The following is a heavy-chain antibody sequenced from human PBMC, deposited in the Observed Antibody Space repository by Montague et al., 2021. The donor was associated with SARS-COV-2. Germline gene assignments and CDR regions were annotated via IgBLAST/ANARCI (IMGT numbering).Heavy chain of an antibody. CDR3: AKVGDILAGYSLINLDA. V-gene: IGHV3-23*03. Sequence: SLRLSCAASGFTFSDSPMSWVRQAPGKGLDWVSVIHSAGRGTYYADSVQGRLTISRDNLKNTVYLQMNSLRDVDTAVYYCAKVGDILAGYSLINLDAWGQGTLVVVSS. CDR1: GFTFSDSP. D-gene: IGHD3-9*01. J-gene: IGHJ5*02. CDR2: IHSAGRGT.